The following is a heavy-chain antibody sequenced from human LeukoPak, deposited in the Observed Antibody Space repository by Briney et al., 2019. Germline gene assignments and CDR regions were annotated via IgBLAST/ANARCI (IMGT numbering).Heavy chain of an antibody. CDR2: IYGGGST. CDR1: GFTVSSSY. J-gene: IGHJ4*02. Sequence: GGSLRLSCAASGFTVSSSYMSWVRQAPGRGLEWVSVIYGGGSTYYADSVKGRFTISRDNSKNTLYLQMNSLRAEDTAVYYCARPYYCDSSGYYPYYWGQGTPGTVSS. D-gene: IGHD3-22*01. V-gene: IGHV3-66*02. CDR3: ARPYYCDSSGYYPYY.